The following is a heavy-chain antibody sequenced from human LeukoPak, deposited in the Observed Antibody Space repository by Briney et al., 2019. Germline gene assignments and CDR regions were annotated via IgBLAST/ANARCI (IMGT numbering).Heavy chain of an antibody. CDR3: ARGYIAAAGTRSRTKNNWFDP. J-gene: IGHJ5*02. V-gene: IGHV3-11*01. CDR1: GFTFSDYY. CDR2: ISSSGSTI. D-gene: IGHD6-13*01. Sequence: PGGSLRLSCAASGFTFSDYYMSWIRQAPGKGLEWVSYISSSGSTIYYADSVKGRFTISRDNAKNSLYLQMNSLRAEDTAVYYCARGYIAAAGTRSRTKNNWFDPWGQGTLVTVSS.